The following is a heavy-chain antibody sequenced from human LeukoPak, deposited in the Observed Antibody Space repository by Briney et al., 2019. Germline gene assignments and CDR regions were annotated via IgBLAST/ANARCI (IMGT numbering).Heavy chain of an antibody. Sequence: GASAKVSCKASGYTFTGFYLHWVRQAPGQGLEWMGWIKPNSGGTNYAQKFQGRVTMTRDTSISTVYMELSGLRSDDTAVYYCARDKMATILGHWFDPWGQGTLVTVSS. V-gene: IGHV1-2*02. D-gene: IGHD5-24*01. CDR3: ARDKMATILGHWFDP. CDR1: GYTFTGFY. J-gene: IGHJ5*02. CDR2: IKPNSGGT.